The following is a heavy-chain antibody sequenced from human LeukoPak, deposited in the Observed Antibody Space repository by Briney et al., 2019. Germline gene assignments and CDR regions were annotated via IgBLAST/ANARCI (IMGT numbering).Heavy chain of an antibody. J-gene: IGHJ4*02. Sequence: PGGSLRLSCAASGFTFSSYGMHWVRQAPGKGLEWVAVIWYDGSNKYYADSVKGRFTISRDNSKNTLYLQMNSLRAEDTAVYYCAKDRYWSGGSWYYFDYWGQGTLVTASS. CDR1: GFTFSSYG. CDR2: IWYDGSNK. V-gene: IGHV3-33*06. CDR3: AKDRYWSGGSWYYFDY. D-gene: IGHD2-15*01.